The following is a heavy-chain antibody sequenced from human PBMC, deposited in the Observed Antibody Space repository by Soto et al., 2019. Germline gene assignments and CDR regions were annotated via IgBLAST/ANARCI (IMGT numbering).Heavy chain of an antibody. CDR2: IYYSGST. D-gene: IGHD6-13*01. J-gene: IGHJ5*02. Sequence: SETLSLTCTVSGGSISSSSYYWGWIRQPPGKGLEWIGSIYYSGSTYYNPSLKSRVTISVDTSKNQFSLKLSSVTAADTAVYYCAGQAEGRLAWFDPWGQGTLVTVSS. CDR1: GGSISSSSYY. CDR3: AGQAEGRLAWFDP. V-gene: IGHV4-39*01.